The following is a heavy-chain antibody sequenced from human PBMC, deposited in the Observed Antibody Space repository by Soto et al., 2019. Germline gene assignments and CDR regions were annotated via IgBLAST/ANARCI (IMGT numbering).Heavy chain of an antibody. CDR1: GYPVTAYY. V-gene: IGHV1-2*02. D-gene: IGHD3-3*01. J-gene: IGHJ3*02. CDR2: INPATGAA. CDR3: ARGGGVGVAGSAAFDM. Sequence: QLHLVQSGAVVKKPGASVTVSCSASGYPVTAYYMHWVRQAPGRGLEWMGGINPATGAAKYTQTFQGRVPLARATSRSTVFMERSGLTSEDTAVFYCARGGGVGVAGSAAFDMWGQGTLVTVSS.